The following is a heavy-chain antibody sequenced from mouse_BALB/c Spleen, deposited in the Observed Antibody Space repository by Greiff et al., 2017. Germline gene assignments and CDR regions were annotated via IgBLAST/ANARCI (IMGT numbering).Heavy chain of an antibody. CDR1: GYSITSDYA. CDR2: ISYSGST. V-gene: IGHV3-2*02. Sequence: EVKLVESGPGLVKPSQSLSLTCTVTGYSITSDYAWNWIRQFPGNKLEWMGYISYSGSTSYNPSLKSRISITRDTSKNQFFLQLNSVTTEDTATYYCARRRVHWYFDVWGAETTVTVSS. CDR3: ARRRVHWYFDV. J-gene: IGHJ1*01.